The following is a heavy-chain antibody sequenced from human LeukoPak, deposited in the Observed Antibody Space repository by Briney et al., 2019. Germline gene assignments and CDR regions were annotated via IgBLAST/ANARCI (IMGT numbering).Heavy chain of an antibody. CDR2: IHNDGTTG. Sequence: PGGSLRLSCAASGFTFSRFGMQWVRQAPGKGLEWVAVIHNDGTTGQHVDSVKGRFTISKDNFQNTLYLEMNSLRDEDTAVYYCARVEYSGWNLEYWGQGTLVTVSS. D-gene: IGHD5-12*01. V-gene: IGHV3-33*01. CDR3: ARVEYSGWNLEY. J-gene: IGHJ4*02. CDR1: GFTFSRFG.